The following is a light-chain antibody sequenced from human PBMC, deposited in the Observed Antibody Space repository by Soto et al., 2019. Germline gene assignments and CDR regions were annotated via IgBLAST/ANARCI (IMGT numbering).Light chain of an antibody. V-gene: IGLV2-11*01. CDR2: EVI. Sequence: QSALTQPRSVSGSPGQSVTISCTGTSSDVGGYNYVSWYQQVPGKAPKPVIFEVIKRPSGVPERFSGSKSGNTASLTISGLQTDDEADYYCCSLAGRLLVFGGGTKLTVL. CDR3: CSLAGRLLV. CDR1: SSDVGGYNY. J-gene: IGLJ2*01.